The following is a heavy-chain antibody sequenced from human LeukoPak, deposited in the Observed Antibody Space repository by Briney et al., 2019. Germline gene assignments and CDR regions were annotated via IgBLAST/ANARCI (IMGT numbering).Heavy chain of an antibody. CDR2: IYPGDSDT. D-gene: IGHD2-2*01. Sequence: GESLKISCRGSGYSFNTYWIGWVRQMPGKGLEWMGIIYPGDSDTRYSPSFQGQVTMSADTYINTTYLQCSSLKASDTAMYYCARRQGCSSTRCPPDYWGQGTLVTVSS. V-gene: IGHV5-51*01. CDR3: ARRQGCSSTRCPPDY. CDR1: GYSFNTYW. J-gene: IGHJ4*02.